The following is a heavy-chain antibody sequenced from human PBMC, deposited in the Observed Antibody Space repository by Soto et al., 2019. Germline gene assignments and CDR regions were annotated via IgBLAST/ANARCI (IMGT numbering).Heavy chain of an antibody. J-gene: IGHJ4*02. Sequence: ASVKVSCKASGYTFTSYAMHWVCQAPGQRLEWMGWINADNGNTKYSQKFQGRVTITRDTSASTAYMELSSLRSEDTAVYYCARGRYYYGSGSYYSPQTFDYWGQGTLVTVSS. CDR1: GYTFTSYA. D-gene: IGHD3-10*01. V-gene: IGHV1-3*01. CDR3: ARGRYYYGSGSYYSPQTFDY. CDR2: INADNGNT.